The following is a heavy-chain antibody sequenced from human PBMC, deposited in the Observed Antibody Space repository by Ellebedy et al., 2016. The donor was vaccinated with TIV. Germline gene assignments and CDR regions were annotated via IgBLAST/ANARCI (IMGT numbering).Heavy chain of an antibody. J-gene: IGHJ4*02. CDR3: AKEWPIGY. CDR1: GGSISSYY. V-gene: IGHV4-34*01. Sequence: GSLRLXCTVSGGSISSYYWSWIRQPAGKGLEWIGEINHSGSTNYNPSLKSRVTISVDTSKNQFSLKLSSVTAADTAVYYCAKEWPIGYWGQGTLVTVSS. D-gene: IGHD3-3*01. CDR2: INHSGST.